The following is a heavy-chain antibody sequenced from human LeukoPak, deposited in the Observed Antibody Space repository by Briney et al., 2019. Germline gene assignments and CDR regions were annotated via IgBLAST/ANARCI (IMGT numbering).Heavy chain of an antibody. CDR3: ARDLRLKELAYCGGDCLDY. V-gene: IGHV3-64*01. J-gene: IGHJ4*02. CDR1: GFTFSNYA. Sequence: PGGSLRLSCAASGFTFSNYAMHWVRQAPGKGLEYVSAISSNGRSTYYANSVKGRFTISRDNSKNTLYLQMGSLGAEDMAVYYCARDLRLKELAYCGGDCLDYWGQGTLVIVSS. D-gene: IGHD2-21*02. CDR2: ISSNGRST.